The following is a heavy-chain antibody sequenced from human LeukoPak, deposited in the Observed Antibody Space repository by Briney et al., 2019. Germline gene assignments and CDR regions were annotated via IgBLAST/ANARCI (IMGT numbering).Heavy chain of an antibody. CDR3: AKAGHFYYYDMDV. CDR1: GFTFRIYA. V-gene: IGHV3-23*01. Sequence: SGGSLRLSCAASGFTFRIYAMSGVRQAPGKGLEWVSAIRGSDGSTYYADSVKGRFTISRDNSKNTLSLQMSSLRAEDTAVYYCAKAGHFYYYDMDVWGQGTTVTVSS. CDR2: IRGSDGST. J-gene: IGHJ6*02.